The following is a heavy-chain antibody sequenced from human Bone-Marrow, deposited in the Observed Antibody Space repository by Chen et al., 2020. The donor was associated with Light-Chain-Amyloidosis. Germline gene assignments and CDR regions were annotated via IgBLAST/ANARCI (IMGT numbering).Heavy chain of an antibody. Sequence: EVQLAESGGGLVQPGGSLRLSCAASGFTFSSYEMNWVRQAPGKGLEWVSYISSSGSTIYYADSVKGRFTISRDNAKNSLYLQMNSLRAEDTAVYYCARGPIAAAFVGYFDYWGQGTLVTVSS. CDR2: ISSSGSTI. J-gene: IGHJ4*02. V-gene: IGHV3-48*03. CDR3: ARGPIAAAFVGYFDY. D-gene: IGHD6-13*01. CDR1: GFTFSSYE.